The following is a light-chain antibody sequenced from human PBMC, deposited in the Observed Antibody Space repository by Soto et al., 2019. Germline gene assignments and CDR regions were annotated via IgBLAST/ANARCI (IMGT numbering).Light chain of an antibody. J-gene: IGKJ4*01. CDR2: DAS. CDR3: HNYDKLSLT. CDR1: QDISNY. V-gene: IGKV1-33*01. Sequence: DIQMTQSPSSLSASVGDRVTITCQASQDISNYLNWYQQKPGKAPKLLIYDASNLETGVPSRFSVGVSVADFSFSIISLQPEKIVADNCHNYDKLSLTFGGGTKVEIK.